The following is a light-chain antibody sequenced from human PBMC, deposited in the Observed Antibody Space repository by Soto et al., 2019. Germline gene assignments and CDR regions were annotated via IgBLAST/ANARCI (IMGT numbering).Light chain of an antibody. CDR3: QQYGSSPFT. CDR1: HTVSSSY. J-gene: IGKJ3*01. Sequence: EIVLTQSPGTLSLSPGEGTTLSCRASHTVSSSYLAWYQQRPGQAPRLLIYDVSSRATGIPDRFSGSGSGTDFPLTISRLEPEDFAVYYCQQYGSSPFTFGPGTKVDIK. CDR2: DVS. V-gene: IGKV3-20*01.